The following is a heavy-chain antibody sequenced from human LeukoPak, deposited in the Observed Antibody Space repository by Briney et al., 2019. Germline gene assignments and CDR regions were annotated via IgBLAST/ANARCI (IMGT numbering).Heavy chain of an antibody. Sequence: SVKVSCKASGGTFSSYAISWVRQAPGQGLEWMGGIIPIFGTANYAQKFQGRVTITADESTSTAYMELSSLRSEDTAVYYCARGAPFFIVVVPAAADGMDVWGQGTTVTVSS. CDR1: GGTFSSYA. D-gene: IGHD2-2*01. V-gene: IGHV1-69*13. CDR2: IIPIFGTA. CDR3: ARGAPFFIVVVPAAADGMDV. J-gene: IGHJ6*02.